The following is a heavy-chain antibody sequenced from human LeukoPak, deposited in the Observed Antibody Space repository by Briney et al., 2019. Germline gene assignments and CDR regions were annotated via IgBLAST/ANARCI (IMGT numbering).Heavy chain of an antibody. J-gene: IGHJ4*02. CDR1: RGSISGSIRSYY. CDR3: ARGGPSGSHTAY. Sequence: SETLSLTCTVSRGSISGSIRSYYWSWLRQPPGKRLEWIGSINHSGSTYYDPSLRSRVTISVDTSKNQFSLKLSSVTAADTAVYSCARGGPSGSHTAYWGQGTLVTVSS. V-gene: IGHV4-39*07. CDR2: INHSGST. D-gene: IGHD1-26*01.